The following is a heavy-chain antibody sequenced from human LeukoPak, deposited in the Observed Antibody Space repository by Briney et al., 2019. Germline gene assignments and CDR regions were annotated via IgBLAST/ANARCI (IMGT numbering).Heavy chain of an antibody. CDR2: IYSGGST. J-gene: IGHJ4*02. CDR3: AKGGGYSGYEIFDY. V-gene: IGHV3-53*01. CDR1: GFTVSSKY. Sequence: PGGSLRLSCAASGFTVSSKYMSWVRQAPGKGLEWVSVIYSGGSTYYADSVKGRFTISRDNSKNTLYLQMNSLRAEDTAVYYCAKGGGYSGYEIFDYWGQGTLVTVSS. D-gene: IGHD5-12*01.